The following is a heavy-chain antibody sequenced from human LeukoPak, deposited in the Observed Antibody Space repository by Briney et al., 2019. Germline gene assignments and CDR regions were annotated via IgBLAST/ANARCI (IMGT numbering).Heavy chain of an antibody. V-gene: IGHV1-18*01. CDR1: GYTFINYG. CDR2: VSTEKGNT. CDR3: VRDRDWNLDY. J-gene: IGHJ4*02. D-gene: IGHD1-1*01. Sequence: ASVKVSCKASGYTFINYGISWVRHAHGQGLEWRGWVSTEKGNTNYEQNFQGRVTMTTDTSTSTAYMELRSLTSDDTAVYYCVRDRDWNLDYWGQGTLVTVSS.